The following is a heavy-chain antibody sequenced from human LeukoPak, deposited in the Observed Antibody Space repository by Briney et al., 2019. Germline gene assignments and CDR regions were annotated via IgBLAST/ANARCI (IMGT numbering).Heavy chain of an antibody. J-gene: IGHJ4*02. D-gene: IGHD6-19*01. V-gene: IGHV4-39*01. Sequence: SETLSLTCTVSGGSISSSSYYWGWIRQPPGKGLKWIGSIYYSGSTYYNPSLKSRVTISVDTSKNQFSLKLSSVTAADTAVYYCAANEDRIAVAGTGGATRFDYWGQGTLVTVSS. CDR3: AANEDRIAVAGTGGATRFDY. CDR2: IYYSGST. CDR1: GGSISSSSYY.